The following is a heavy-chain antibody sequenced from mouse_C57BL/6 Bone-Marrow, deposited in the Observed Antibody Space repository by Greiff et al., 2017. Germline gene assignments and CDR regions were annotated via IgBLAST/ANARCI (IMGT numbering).Heavy chain of an antibody. CDR2: IYPGDGDT. CDR1: GYAFSSYW. J-gene: IGHJ2*01. V-gene: IGHV1-80*01. Sequence: QVQLKQSGAELVKPGASVKISCKASGYAFSSYWMNWVKQRPGTGLEWIGQIYPGDGDTNYNGKFKGKATLTADKSSSTAYMQLSSLTSEDSAVYFCARRGRWLLFDYGGQGTTRTVSS. CDR3: ARRGRWLLFDY. D-gene: IGHD2-3*01.